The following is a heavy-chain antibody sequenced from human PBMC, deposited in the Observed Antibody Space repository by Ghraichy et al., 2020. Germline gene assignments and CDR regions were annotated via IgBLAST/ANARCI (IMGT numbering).Heavy chain of an antibody. CDR1: GFTFSSYA. CDR3: AKSGAAGTSWGYYYYYYYMDV. CDR2: ISGSGGST. J-gene: IGHJ6*03. Sequence: GGSLRLSCAASGFTFSSYAMSWVRQAPGKGLELVSAISGSGGSTYYADSVKGRFTISRDNSKNTLYLQMNSLRAEDTAVYYCAKSGAAGTSWGYYYYYYYMDVWGKGTTVTVSS. D-gene: IGHD6-13*01. V-gene: IGHV3-23*01.